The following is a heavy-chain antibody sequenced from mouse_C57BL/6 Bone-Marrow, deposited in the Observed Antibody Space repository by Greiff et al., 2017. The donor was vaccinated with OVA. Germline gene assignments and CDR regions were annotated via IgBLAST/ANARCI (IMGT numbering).Heavy chain of an antibody. D-gene: IGHD2-3*01. CDR3: ARRGDDGYVHWYFDV. CDR2: INPYNGDT. Sequence: VQLQQSGPELVKPGDSVKISCKASGYSFTGYFMNWVMQSHGKSLEWIGRINPYNGDTFYNQKFKGKATLTVDKSSSTAHMELRSLTSEDSAVYYCARRGDDGYVHWYFDVWGTGTTVTVSS. CDR1: GYSFTGYF. J-gene: IGHJ1*03. V-gene: IGHV1-20*01.